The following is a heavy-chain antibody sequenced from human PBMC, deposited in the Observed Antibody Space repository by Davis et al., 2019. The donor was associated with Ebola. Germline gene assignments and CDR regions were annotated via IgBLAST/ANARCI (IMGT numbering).Heavy chain of an antibody. V-gene: IGHV5-51*01. CDR1: GYSFNSYW. CDR3: ARQVGVVATIIPYWYFDL. CDR2: IYPGDSDT. J-gene: IGHJ2*01. Sequence: GESLKISCKGSGYSFNSYWIGWVRQMPGKGLEWMGIIYPGDSDTRYSPSFQGQVTISADKSISTAYLQWSSLKASDTAMYYCARQVGVVATIIPYWYFDLWGRGTLVTVSS. D-gene: IGHD5-12*01.